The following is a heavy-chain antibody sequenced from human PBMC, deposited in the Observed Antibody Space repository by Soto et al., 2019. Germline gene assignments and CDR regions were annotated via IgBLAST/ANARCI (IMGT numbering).Heavy chain of an antibody. CDR1: GFTVSSNY. D-gene: IGHD6-19*01. V-gene: IGHV3-66*01. CDR2: IYSGGST. J-gene: IGHJ4*02. Sequence: EVQLVESGGGLVQPGGSLRLSCAASGFTVSSNYMSWVRQAPGKGLEWVSVIYSGGSTYYADSVKGRFTISRDNSKNTLYLQMNSLRAEDTDVYYCARAPSYSSGWYDYWRQGTLVTVSS. CDR3: ARAPSYSSGWYDY.